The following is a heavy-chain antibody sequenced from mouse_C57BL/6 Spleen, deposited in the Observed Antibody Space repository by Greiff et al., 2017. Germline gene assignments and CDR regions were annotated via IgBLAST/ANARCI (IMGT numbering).Heavy chain of an antibody. CDR3: ARPFTTKDPAMDY. J-gene: IGHJ4*01. V-gene: IGHV1-64*01. CDR2: IHPNSGST. Sequence: QVQLQQPGAELVKPGASVKLSCKASGYTFTSYWMHWVKQRPGHGLEWIGMIHPNSGSTNYNEKFKSKATLTVDKSSSTAYMQLSSLTSEDSAVXYCARPFTTKDPAMDYWGQGTSVTVSS. D-gene: IGHD2-12*01. CDR1: GYTFTSYW.